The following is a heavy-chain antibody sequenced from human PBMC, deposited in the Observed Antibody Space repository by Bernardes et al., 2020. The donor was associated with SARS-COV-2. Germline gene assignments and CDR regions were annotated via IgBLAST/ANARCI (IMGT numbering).Heavy chain of an antibody. CDR3: ARKGYDFWSGYGYYYYYGLDV. J-gene: IGHJ6*02. D-gene: IGHD3-3*01. CDR2: INSDGSST. V-gene: IGHV3-74*01. CDR1: GFTFSIYW. Sequence: GGSLRLCCAASGFTFSIYWMHWVRQAPGKGLVWVSRINSDGSSTSYADSVKGRFTISRDNAKNTLYLHVNSLRAEDTAVYYCARKGYDFWSGYGYYYYYGLDVWGQGTTVTVSS.